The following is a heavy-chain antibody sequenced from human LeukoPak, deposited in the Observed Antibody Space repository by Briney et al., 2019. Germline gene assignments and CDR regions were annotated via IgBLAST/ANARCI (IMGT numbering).Heavy chain of an antibody. Sequence: SETLSLTCAVYGGSFSGYYWSWIRQPPGKGLEWIGEINHSGSTNYNPSLKSRGIISVDTSKNQFSLKLSSVTAADTAVYYCARIPLSVDYWGQGTLVTVSS. D-gene: IGHD3-16*02. CDR1: GGSFSGYY. CDR2: INHSGST. J-gene: IGHJ4*02. V-gene: IGHV4-34*01. CDR3: ARIPLSVDY.